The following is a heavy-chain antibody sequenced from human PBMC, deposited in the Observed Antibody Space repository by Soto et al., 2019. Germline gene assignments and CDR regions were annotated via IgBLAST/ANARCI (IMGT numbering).Heavy chain of an antibody. J-gene: IGHJ6*02. Sequence: QVQLQESGPGLVKPSETLSLSCTVSGGSISSYHWSWIRQTPGKGLEWIGYVHYSWGSNYNPSLKSRVAISLDTSKSQFSLKLTSVTATATAVYYGARQGFGALPGLVDVWGQGTTVTVSS. CDR3: ARQGFGALPGLVDV. CDR2: VHYSWGS. CDR1: GGSISSYH. D-gene: IGHD3-10*01. V-gene: IGHV4-59*08.